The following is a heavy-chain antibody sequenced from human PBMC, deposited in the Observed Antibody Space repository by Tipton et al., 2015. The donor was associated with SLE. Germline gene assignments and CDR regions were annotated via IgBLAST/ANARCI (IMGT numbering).Heavy chain of an antibody. D-gene: IGHD1-26*01. Sequence: SLRLSCTASGFIFSNYEMNWVRQAPGKGLEWVAQIKQDGSEIYYVDSVKGRFTISRDNAKNSLYLQMDSLRAEDTAVYYCSNWEESNKWGQGTLVTVSS. CDR1: GFIFSNYE. J-gene: IGHJ4*02. V-gene: IGHV3-7*01. CDR2: IKQDGSEI. CDR3: SNWEESNK.